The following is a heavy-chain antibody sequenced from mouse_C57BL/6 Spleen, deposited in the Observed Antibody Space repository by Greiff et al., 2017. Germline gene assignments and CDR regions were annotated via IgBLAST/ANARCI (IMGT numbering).Heavy chain of an antibody. D-gene: IGHD1-1*01. Sequence: QVQLQQSGAELMKPGASVKLSCKATGYTFTGYWIEWVKQRPGHGLEWIGEILPGSGSTNYNEKFKGNATFTADTSSNTAYMQLSSLTTEDSAIYYCARRDYGNAMDYWGQGTSVTVSS. V-gene: IGHV1-9*01. CDR2: ILPGSGST. CDR1: GYTFTGYW. J-gene: IGHJ4*01. CDR3: ARRDYGNAMDY.